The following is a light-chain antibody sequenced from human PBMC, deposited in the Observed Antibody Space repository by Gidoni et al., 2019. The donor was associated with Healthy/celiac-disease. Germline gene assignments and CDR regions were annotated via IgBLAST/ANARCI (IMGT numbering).Light chain of an antibody. CDR3: QQSSNWPPT. CDR1: QSVSSY. J-gene: IGKJ3*01. CDR2: DAS. V-gene: IGKV3-11*01. Sequence: EIVLTQSPATLSLSPGERATLSCSASQSVSSYLAWYQQKPGQAPRLLIYDASNRATGIPARFSGSGSGTDFTLTSSSLEPEDFAVYYCQQSSNWPPTFGPGTKVDIK.